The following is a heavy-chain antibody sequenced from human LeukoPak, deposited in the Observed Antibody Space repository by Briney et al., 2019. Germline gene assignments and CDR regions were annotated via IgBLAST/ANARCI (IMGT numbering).Heavy chain of an antibody. Sequence: SETLSLTCTVSGGSISSGDYYWSWIRQPPGKGLEWIGYIYYSGSTYYNPSLKSRVTISVDTSKNQFSLKLSSVTAADTAVYYCARRGYYGSGNWFDPWGQGTLVTVSS. D-gene: IGHD3-10*01. J-gene: IGHJ5*02. V-gene: IGHV4-30-4*02. CDR1: GGSISSGDYY. CDR3: ARRGYYGSGNWFDP. CDR2: IYYSGST.